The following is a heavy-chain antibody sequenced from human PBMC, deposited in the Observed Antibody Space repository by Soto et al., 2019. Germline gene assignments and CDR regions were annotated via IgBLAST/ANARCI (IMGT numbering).Heavy chain of an antibody. CDR3: ARDIYGGGGYYYGMDV. V-gene: IGHV4-31*03. J-gene: IGHJ6*02. D-gene: IGHD4-17*01. CDR2: IYYSGST. Sequence: QVQLQESGPGLVKPSQTLSLTCTVSGGSISSGGYYWSWIRQHPGKGLEWIGYIYYSGSTYYNPCLKSRVTIIVDTSKNQVSLKLSSVTGADTAVYYCARDIYGGGGYYYGMDVWGQGTTVTVSS. CDR1: GGSISSGGYY.